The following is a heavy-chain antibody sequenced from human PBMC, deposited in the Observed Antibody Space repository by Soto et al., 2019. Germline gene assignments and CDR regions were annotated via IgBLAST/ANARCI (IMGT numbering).Heavy chain of an antibody. CDR3: AREGYCSGGSCYDNWFDP. CDR2: ISSDGTT. Sequence: TSETLSLTCTVSGGSISNFYWNWIRQPPGQGLEWIGFISSDGTTIFNPSLRSRVTMSLETSKNHFSLKLSSVTAADTAVYYCAREGYCSGGSCYDNWFDPWGQGTLVTVPQ. CDR1: GGSISNFY. D-gene: IGHD2-15*01. V-gene: IGHV4-59*01. J-gene: IGHJ5*02.